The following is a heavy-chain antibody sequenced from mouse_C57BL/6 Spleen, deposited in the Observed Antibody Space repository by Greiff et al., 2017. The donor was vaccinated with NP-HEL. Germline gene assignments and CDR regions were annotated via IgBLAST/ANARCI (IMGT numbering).Heavy chain of an antibody. J-gene: IGHJ4*01. CDR3: ARTGSEAMDY. CDR1: GYTFTSYW. Sequence: VQLQQSGAELVMPGASVKLSCKASGYTFTSYWMHWVKQRPGQGLEWIGEIDPSDSYTNYNQKFKGKSTLTVDKSSSTAYMQLSSLTSEDSAVYYCARTGSEAMDYWGQGTSVTVSS. CDR2: IDPSDSYT. V-gene: IGHV1-69*01.